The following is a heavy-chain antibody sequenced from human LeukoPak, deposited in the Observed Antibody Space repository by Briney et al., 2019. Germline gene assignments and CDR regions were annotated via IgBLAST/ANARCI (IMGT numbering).Heavy chain of an antibody. CDR1: GGSISSSSYY. J-gene: IGHJ6*03. Sequence: SETLSLTCTVSGGSISSSSYYWGWIRQPPGKGLEWIGSIYYSGSTYYNPSLKSRVTISVDTSKNQFSLKLSSVTAADTAVYYCARLPYYYYYMDIWGKGTTVTISS. CDR3: ARLPYYYYYMDI. V-gene: IGHV4-39*01. CDR2: IYYSGST.